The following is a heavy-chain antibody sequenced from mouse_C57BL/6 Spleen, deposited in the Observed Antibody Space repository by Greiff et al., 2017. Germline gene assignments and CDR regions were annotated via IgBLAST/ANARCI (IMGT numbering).Heavy chain of an antibody. Sequence: QVQLKESGPELVKPGASVKLSCKASGYTFTSYDINWVKQRPGQGLEWIGWIYPRDGSTKYNEKFKGKATLTVDTSSSTAYMELHSLTSEDSAVYFCARSAYYGYDGRPYYFDYWGQGTTLTVSS. CDR2: IYPRDGST. J-gene: IGHJ2*01. D-gene: IGHD2-9*01. CDR3: ARSAYYGYDGRPYYFDY. CDR1: GYTFTSYD. V-gene: IGHV1-85*01.